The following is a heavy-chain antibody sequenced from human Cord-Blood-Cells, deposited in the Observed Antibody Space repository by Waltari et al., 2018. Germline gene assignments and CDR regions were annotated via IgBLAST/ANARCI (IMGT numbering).Heavy chain of an antibody. V-gene: IGHV4-59*01. CDR2: IYYSGST. J-gene: IGHJ5*02. CDR1: GGSISSYY. CDR3: ARMYSSSWNWFDP. D-gene: IGHD6-13*01. Sequence: QVQLQESGPGLVKPSETLSLPCTVSGGSISSYYWSWIRQPPGKGLEWIGYIYYSGSTNYNPSLKSRVTISVDTSKNQFSLKLSSVTAADTAVYYCARMYSSSWNWFDPWGQGTLVTVSS.